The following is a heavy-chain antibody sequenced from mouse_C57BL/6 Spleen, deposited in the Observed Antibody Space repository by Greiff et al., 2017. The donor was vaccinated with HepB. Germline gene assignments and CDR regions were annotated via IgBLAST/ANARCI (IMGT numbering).Heavy chain of an antibody. CDR1: GYAFTNYL. CDR3: ARGQSKAWFAY. V-gene: IGHV1-54*01. J-gene: IGHJ3*01. Sequence: VQRVESGAELVRPGTSVKVSCKASGYAFTNYLIEWVKQRPGQGLEWIGVINPGSGGTNYNEKFKGKATLTADKSSSTAYMQLSSLTSEDSAVYFCARGQSKAWFAYWGQGTLVTVSA. D-gene: IGHD2-5*01. CDR2: INPGSGGT.